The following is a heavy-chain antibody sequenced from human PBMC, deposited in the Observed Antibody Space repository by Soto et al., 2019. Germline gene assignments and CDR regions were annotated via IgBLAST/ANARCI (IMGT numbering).Heavy chain of an antibody. CDR3: ARVLGCCSGGSCYGLSAFDI. D-gene: IGHD2-15*01. J-gene: IGHJ3*02. CDR1: GFTVSSNY. CDR2: IYSGGST. Sequence: GGSLRLSCAASGFTVSSNYMSWVRQAPGKGLEWVSVIYSGGSTYYADSVKGRFTISRHNSKNTLYLQMNSLRAEDTAVYYCARVLGCCSGGSCYGLSAFDIWGQGTMVTVS. V-gene: IGHV3-53*04.